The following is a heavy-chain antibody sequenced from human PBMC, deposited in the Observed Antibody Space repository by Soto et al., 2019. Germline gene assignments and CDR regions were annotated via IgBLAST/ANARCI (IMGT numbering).Heavy chain of an antibody. CDR2: ISWDDDK. CDR3: AHRRFGDWPPPFDS. Sequence: QITLKESGPTLVKPTQTLTLTCTFSGFSLSTSGVGVGWIRQPPGKALEWLALISWDDDKRYNPSLKSRLTITKDTSKNQVVLTMTDMDPVDTATFYCAHRRFGDWPPPFDSWGQGTLVTVSS. J-gene: IGHJ4*02. CDR1: GFSLSTSGVG. V-gene: IGHV2-5*02. D-gene: IGHD3-10*01.